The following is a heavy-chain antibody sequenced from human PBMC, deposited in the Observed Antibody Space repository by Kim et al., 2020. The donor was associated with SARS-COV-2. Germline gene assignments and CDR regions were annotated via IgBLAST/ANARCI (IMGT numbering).Heavy chain of an antibody. CDR2: INSSGST. CDR3: ARDSVATNNYFAP. CDR1: GGSISNYY. D-gene: IGHD1-26*01. V-gene: IGHV4-4*07. Sequence: SETLSLTCTVSGGSISNYYWNWVRQSPGKGLEWIGRINSSGSTNYNPSLLSRVTISVDTSKNQFSLRLSSVTAADTAVYYCARDSVATNNYFAPLGHGTPVTLSS. J-gene: IGHJ5*02.